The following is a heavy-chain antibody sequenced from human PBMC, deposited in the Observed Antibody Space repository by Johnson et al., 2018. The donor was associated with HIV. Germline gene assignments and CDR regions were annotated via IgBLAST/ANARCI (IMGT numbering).Heavy chain of an antibody. CDR1: GLIFSRSW. D-gene: IGHD1-1*01. CDR3: ARGYNWNDFSI. V-gene: IGHV3-23*04. J-gene: IGHJ3*02. Sequence: VQLVESGGGLVQPGGSLRLPCAASGLIFSRSWIHWVRQAPGKGLEWVSAIRGSGGSTYYADSVKGRFTISRDIFKNTLYLQMNSLRVDDAAIYYCARGYNWNDFSIWGQGTMVTVSS. CDR2: IRGSGGST.